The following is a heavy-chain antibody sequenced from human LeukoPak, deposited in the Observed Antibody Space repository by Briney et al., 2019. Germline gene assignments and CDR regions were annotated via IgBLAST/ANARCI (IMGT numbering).Heavy chain of an antibody. V-gene: IGHV4-39*01. J-gene: IGHJ4*02. D-gene: IGHD3-10*01. CDR2: IYYSGST. CDR3: VGDGQRLFFDY. CDR1: GGSISSSSYY. Sequence: SETLSLTCTVSGGSISSSSYYWGWIRQPPGKGLAWIGSIYYSGSTYYNPSLKSRVTISVDTSKNQFSLKLSSVTAADTAVYYCVGDGQRLFFDYWGQGTLVTVSS.